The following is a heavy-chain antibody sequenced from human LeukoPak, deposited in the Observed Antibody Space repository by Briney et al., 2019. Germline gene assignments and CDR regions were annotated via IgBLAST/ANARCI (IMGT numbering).Heavy chain of an antibody. CDR2: ISHDGSNK. D-gene: IGHD2-15*01. CDR1: GFTFSSYA. Sequence: GRSLRLSCEASGFTFSSYAMYWVRQAPGKGLEWVALISHDGSNKYYTDSVKGRFTISRDNSKNTMYMQMNILRAEDTAVYHCARAYCSGGSCYSGYYFYGMDVWGQGTTVTVSS. V-gene: IGHV3-30-3*01. J-gene: IGHJ6*02. CDR3: ARAYCSGGSCYSGYYFYGMDV.